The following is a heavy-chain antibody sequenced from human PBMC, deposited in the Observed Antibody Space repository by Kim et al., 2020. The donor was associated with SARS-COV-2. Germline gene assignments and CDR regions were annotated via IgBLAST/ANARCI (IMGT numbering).Heavy chain of an antibody. CDR2: T. V-gene: IGHV5-51*01. CDR3: ARQVPGGRGMDV. J-gene: IGHJ6*02. Sequence: TTYNPSCQGQVTISADKSINTAYLQWSSLEASDTAIYYCARQVPGGRGMDVWGQGTTVTVSS. D-gene: IGHD2-2*01.